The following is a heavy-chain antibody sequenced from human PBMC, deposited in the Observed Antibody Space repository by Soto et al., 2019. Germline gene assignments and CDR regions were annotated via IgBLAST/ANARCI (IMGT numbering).Heavy chain of an antibody. V-gene: IGHV4-34*01. CDR1: VGSFSGYY. J-gene: IGHJ5*02. CDR2: VNDSGNS. D-gene: IGHD2-8*01. Sequence: PSQTLSLTCGVSVGSFSGYYWTWIRQPPGKGLEWIGEVNDSGNSNYNPSLKRRVVISVDTPKNEFSLKMNTVTAADTGVYYRERVRRWLPEEMVDLWGQGALVTVSS. CDR3: ERVRRWLPEEMVDL.